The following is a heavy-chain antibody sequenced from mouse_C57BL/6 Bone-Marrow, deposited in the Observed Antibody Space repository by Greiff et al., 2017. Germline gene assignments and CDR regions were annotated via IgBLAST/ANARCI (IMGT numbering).Heavy chain of an antibody. V-gene: IGHV5-4*03. CDR1: GFTFSSYA. CDR2: ISDGGSYT. CDR3: ARVAAWFAY. J-gene: IGHJ3*01. Sequence: EVKLMESGGGLVKPGGSLKLSCAASGFTFSSYAMSWVRQTPEKRLEWVATISDGGSYTYYPDNVKGRFTISRDNAKNNLYLQVSHLKSEDTAMYYCARVAAWFAYWGQGALVTVSA.